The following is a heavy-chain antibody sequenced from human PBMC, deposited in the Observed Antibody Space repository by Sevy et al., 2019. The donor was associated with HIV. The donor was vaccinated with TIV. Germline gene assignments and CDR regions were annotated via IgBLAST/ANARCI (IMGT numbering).Heavy chain of an antibody. Sequence: ASVKVSCKASGYTFTSYAMHWVRQAPGQRLEWMGWINAGNGNTKYSQKFQGRVTITSDTSASTAYMELSSLGSEDTAVYYCARDPATAMAYYYYYYGMDVWGQGTTVTVSS. V-gene: IGHV1-3*01. CDR1: GYTFTSYA. J-gene: IGHJ6*02. CDR2: INAGNGNT. CDR3: ARDPATAMAYYYYYYGMDV. D-gene: IGHD5-18*01.